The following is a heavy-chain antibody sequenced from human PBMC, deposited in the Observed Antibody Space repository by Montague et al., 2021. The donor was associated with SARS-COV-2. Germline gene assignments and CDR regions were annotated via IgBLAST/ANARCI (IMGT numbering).Heavy chain of an antibody. CDR3: ARALLVTTFFYSYYCMDV. D-gene: IGHD4-17*01. CDR1: GGSFSGYY. V-gene: IGHV4-34*01. CDR2: INHSGST. Sequence: SETLSLTCAVYGGSFSGYYWSWIRQPPGKGLEWIGEINHSGSTNYNPSLKSRVTITVGTSKNQFFLELSSVTAADTAVYYCARALLVTTFFYSYYCMDVWGPGTTVTVSS. J-gene: IGHJ6*02.